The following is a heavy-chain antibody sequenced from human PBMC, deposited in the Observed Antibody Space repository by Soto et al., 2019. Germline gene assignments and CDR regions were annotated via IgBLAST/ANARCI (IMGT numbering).Heavy chain of an antibody. V-gene: IGHV4-59*01. CDR2: IYYTGST. CDR1: GGSLSTYY. Sequence: QVQLQESGPGLVKPSETLSLTCTVSGGSLSTYYWSWIRQPPGKGLEWIGYIYYTGSTHYNPSLKSRVSISLDTSKNHFSLQLTSVTAAVTAVYYCARDKGGWPDYWGQGTLVTVSS. J-gene: IGHJ4*02. D-gene: IGHD1-26*01. CDR3: ARDKGGWPDY.